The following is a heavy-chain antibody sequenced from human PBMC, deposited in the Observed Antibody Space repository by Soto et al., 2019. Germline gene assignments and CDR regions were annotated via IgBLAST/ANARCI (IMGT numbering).Heavy chain of an antibody. Sequence: QVQLVQSGAEVKKPGASVKVSCKASGYTFTSYYMHWVRQAPGQGLEWMGIINPSGGSTSYAQKFPCRVTMTRDTSTSTVYMELSSLRSEDTAVYYCAIEQQLVLSPDFDYWGQGTLVTVSS. CDR2: INPSGGST. CDR1: GYTFTSYY. V-gene: IGHV1-46*03. CDR3: AIEQQLVLSPDFDY. D-gene: IGHD6-13*01. J-gene: IGHJ4*02.